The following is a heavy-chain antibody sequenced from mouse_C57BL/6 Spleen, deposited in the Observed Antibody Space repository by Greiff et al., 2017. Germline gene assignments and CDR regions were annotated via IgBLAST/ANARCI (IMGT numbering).Heavy chain of an antibody. J-gene: IGHJ3*01. V-gene: IGHV14-2*01. CDR1: GFNIKDYY. Sequence: DVQLQESGAELVKPGASVKLSCTASGFNIKDYYMHWVKQRAEQGLEWIGRIDPEDGETKYAPKFQGKATITADTSSNTAYLQLSSLTSEDTAVYYCAREGVITTVEPLFAYWGQGTLVTVSA. CDR2: IDPEDGET. D-gene: IGHD1-1*01. CDR3: AREGVITTVEPLFAY.